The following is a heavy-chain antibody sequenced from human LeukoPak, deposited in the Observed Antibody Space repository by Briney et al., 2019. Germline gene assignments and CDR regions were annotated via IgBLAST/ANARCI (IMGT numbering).Heavy chain of an antibody. V-gene: IGHV1-46*01. Sequence: GASVKVSCKASGYTFTGYYMHWVRQAPGQGLEWMGTINPSGGSTTYAQKFQGRVTMTRDMSTSTVYMELSSLRSEDTAVYYCATVKPKNTAMGALDYWGQGTLVTVSS. CDR2: INPSGGST. D-gene: IGHD5-18*01. CDR1: GYTFTGYY. CDR3: ATVKPKNTAMGALDY. J-gene: IGHJ4*02.